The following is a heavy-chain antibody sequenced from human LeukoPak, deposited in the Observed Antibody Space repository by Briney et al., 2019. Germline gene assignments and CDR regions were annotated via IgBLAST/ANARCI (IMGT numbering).Heavy chain of an antibody. J-gene: IGHJ5*02. CDR1: GYTLTELS. CDR2: FEPEDGET. D-gene: IGHD3-10*01. V-gene: IGHV1-24*01. CDR3: ATSWVTMVRGVIKSLNWFDP. Sequence: GASVKVSCKVSGYTLTELSMHWVRQAPGKGLEWMGGFEPEDGETIYAQKFQGRVTMTEDTSTDTAYMELSSLRSEDTAVYYCATSWVTMVRGVIKSLNWFDPWGQGTLVTVSS.